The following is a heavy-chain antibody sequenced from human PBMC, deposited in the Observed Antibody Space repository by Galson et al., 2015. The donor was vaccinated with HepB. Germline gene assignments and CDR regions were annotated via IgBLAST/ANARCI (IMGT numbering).Heavy chain of an antibody. V-gene: IGHV1-3*01. CDR3: GSGSSWCLPDY. CDR2: INAGNGNT. CDR1: GYTFPTYA. J-gene: IGHJ4*02. D-gene: IGHD6-13*01. Sequence: SVKVSCKASGYTFPTYAMHWVRQAPGQRLEWMGWINAGNGNTKYSQKFQGRVTITRDTSASTAYMELSSLRSEDTAVYYCGSGSSWCLPDYWGQGTLVTVSS.